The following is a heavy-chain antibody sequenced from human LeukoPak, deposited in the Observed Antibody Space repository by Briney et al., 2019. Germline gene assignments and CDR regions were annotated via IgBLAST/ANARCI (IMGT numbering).Heavy chain of an antibody. CDR3: ASTGGDTAIQNRYFDY. D-gene: IGHD5-18*01. Sequence: SETLSLTCTVSGGSISSYYWSWIRQPPGKGLEWIGYIYYSGSTNYNPSLKSRVTISVDTSKNQFSLRLSSVTAADTAVYYCASTGGDTAIQNRYFDYWGQGTLVTVSS. CDR2: IYYSGST. J-gene: IGHJ4*02. CDR1: GGSISSYY. V-gene: IGHV4-59*12.